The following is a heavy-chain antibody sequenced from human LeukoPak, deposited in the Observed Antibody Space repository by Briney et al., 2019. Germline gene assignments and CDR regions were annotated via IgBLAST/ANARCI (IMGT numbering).Heavy chain of an antibody. CDR3: ARVPRENQSKYRNDGLRDY. Sequence: ASVKVSCKASGYTFTSYGISWVRQAPGQGLEWMGWISAYNGNTNYAQKLQGRVTMTTDTSTSTAYMELRSLRSDDTAVYYCARVPRENQSKYRNDGLRDYWGRGTLVTVSS. V-gene: IGHV1-18*01. CDR1: GYTFTSYG. D-gene: IGHD2/OR15-2a*01. CDR2: ISAYNGNT. J-gene: IGHJ4*02.